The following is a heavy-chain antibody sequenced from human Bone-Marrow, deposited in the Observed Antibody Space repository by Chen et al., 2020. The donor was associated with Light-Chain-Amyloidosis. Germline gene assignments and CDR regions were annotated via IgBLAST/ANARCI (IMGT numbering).Heavy chain of an antibody. CDR1: GYTFPNYW. CDR3: ARRRDGYNFDY. J-gene: IGHJ4*02. CDR2: LYPDDSDA. V-gene: IGHV5-51*01. D-gene: IGHD5-12*01. Sequence: EVQLEQSGPEVKKPGESLKISCKGSGYTFPNYWIGWVRQMPGKGLEWMGVLYPDDSDARYIPSFEGQVTISADKSITTAYLQWRSLKASDTAMYYCARRRDGYNFDYWGQGTLVTVSS.